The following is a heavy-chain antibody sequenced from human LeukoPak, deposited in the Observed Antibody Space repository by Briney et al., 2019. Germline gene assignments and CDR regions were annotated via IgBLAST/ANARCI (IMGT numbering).Heavy chain of an antibody. CDR2: INHSGST. D-gene: IGHD3-16*02. V-gene: IGHV4-34*01. CDR1: GGSFSDYY. Sequence: SETLSLTCAVYGGSFSDYYWSWIRQPPGKGLEWIGEINHSGSTNYNPSLKSRVTISVDTSKNQFSLKLSSVTAADTAVYYCARDRYYDYVWGSYRYDFGFDYWGQGTLVTVSS. J-gene: IGHJ4*02. CDR3: ARDRYYDYVWGSYRYDFGFDY.